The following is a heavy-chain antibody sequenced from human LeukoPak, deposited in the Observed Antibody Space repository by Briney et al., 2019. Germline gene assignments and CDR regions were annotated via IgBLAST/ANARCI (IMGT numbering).Heavy chain of an antibody. V-gene: IGHV1-2*02. J-gene: IGHJ6*03. Sequence: ASVKVSCKASGYIFTDYYINWMRQAPGQGLEWMGWINPNSGATNYAQKFQGRVTMTTDTSMSTAYMELSRLTSDDTAVYYCARGPSSGWYGQALYYYYYMDVWGKGTTVTVSS. CDR3: ARGPSSGWYGQALYYYYYMDV. D-gene: IGHD6-13*01. CDR1: GYIFTDYY. CDR2: INPNSGAT.